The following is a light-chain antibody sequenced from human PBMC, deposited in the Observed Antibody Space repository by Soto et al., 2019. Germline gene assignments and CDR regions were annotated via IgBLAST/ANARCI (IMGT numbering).Light chain of an antibody. CDR1: QSISSW. CDR2: KAS. J-gene: IGKJ4*01. CDR3: QQYNSYSVT. Sequence: DIQMTQSPSTLSASVGDRGTITCRASQSISSWLAWYQQKPGKAPKLLIYKASSLESGVPSRFSGSGSGTEFTLTISSLQPDDFATYYCQQYNSYSVTFGGGTKVDIK. V-gene: IGKV1-5*03.